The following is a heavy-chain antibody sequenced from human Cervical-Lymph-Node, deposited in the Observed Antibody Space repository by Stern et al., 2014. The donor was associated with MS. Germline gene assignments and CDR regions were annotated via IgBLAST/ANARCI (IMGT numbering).Heavy chain of an antibody. V-gene: IGHV3-33*01. D-gene: IGHD3-16*01. CDR1: GFTFSSFP. CDR3: ARDPNGYAYGLGD. CDR2: IWHDGSNE. Sequence: QLVESGGGVVQPGRSLRLSCAASGFTFSSFPIHWVRQAPGKGLAWVAIIWHDGSNEHYADSVKGRFTVSRDNSNDTVYLQMNSLRAEDTAIYYCARDPNGYAYGLGDWGQGALVTVSS. J-gene: IGHJ4*02.